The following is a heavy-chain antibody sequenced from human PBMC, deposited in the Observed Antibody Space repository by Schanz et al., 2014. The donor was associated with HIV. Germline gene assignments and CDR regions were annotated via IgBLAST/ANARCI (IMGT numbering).Heavy chain of an antibody. J-gene: IGHJ6*02. CDR3: AKSGQKRGKAGGGYYYSGMDV. CDR1: GFSLSCCG. D-gene: IGHD6-13*01. Sequence: QVQLVESGGGVVQPGRSLTLSCAASGFSLSCCGMHWVRQAPGKGLEWVSVIHSDGTKYYADSVKGRFIISRDNSKNTLYLRMNGLRAEDTAVYYCAKSGQKRGKAGGGYYYSGMDVWGPGTTVIVSS. CDR2: IHSDGTK. V-gene: IGHV3-NL1*01.